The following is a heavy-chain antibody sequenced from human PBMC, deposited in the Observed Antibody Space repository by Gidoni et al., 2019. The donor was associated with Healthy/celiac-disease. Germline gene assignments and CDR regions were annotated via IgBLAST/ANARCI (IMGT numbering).Heavy chain of an antibody. CDR2: ISSSSSYI. J-gene: IGHJ3*02. Sequence: EVQLVESGGGLVKPGGPLRPSCAASGFTFSSYSMNWVRQAPGKGLEWVSSISSSSSYIYYADSVKGRFTISRDNAKNSLYLQMNSLRAEDTAVYYCARDTPYSSSWYIGDAFDIWGQGTMVTVSS. D-gene: IGHD6-13*01. CDR1: GFTFSSYS. V-gene: IGHV3-21*01. CDR3: ARDTPYSSSWYIGDAFDI.